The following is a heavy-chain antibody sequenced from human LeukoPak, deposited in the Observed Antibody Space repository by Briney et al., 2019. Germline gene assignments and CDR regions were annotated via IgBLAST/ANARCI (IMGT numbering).Heavy chain of an antibody. V-gene: IGHV3-7*01. CDR1: GFTFSNYW. CDR2: IKQDGSER. CDR3: AREGITAAADY. Sequence: PGGSLRLSCAASGFTFSNYWMSWVRQAPGKGLEWVANIKQDGSERYYVDSVKGRFTISRDNAKNSLYLQLNSLQVEDTAVYYCAREGITAAADYWGQGTLVTVSS. D-gene: IGHD6-13*01. J-gene: IGHJ4*02.